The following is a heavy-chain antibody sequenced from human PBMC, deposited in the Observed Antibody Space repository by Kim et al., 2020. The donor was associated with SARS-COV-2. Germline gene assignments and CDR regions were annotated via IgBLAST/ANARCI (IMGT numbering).Heavy chain of an antibody. D-gene: IGHD3-10*01. J-gene: IGHJ4*02. Sequence: SVKGRFTISRDDSKSITYLQMKSLKTEDTAVYYCQEVVRGVIKNNSKGYWGQGTLVTVSS. V-gene: IGHV3-49*02. CDR3: QEVVRGVIKNNSKGY.